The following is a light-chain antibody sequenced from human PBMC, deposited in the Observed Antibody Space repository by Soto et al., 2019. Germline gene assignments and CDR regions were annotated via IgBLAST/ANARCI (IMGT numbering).Light chain of an antibody. V-gene: IGKV3-20*01. CDR1: QSVSSSY. CDR2: GAS. CDR3: QQYGSSPKT. J-gene: IGKJ1*01. Sequence: EIVLTQYPGTLSLSPGERATLSCSASQSVSSSYLAWYQQKPGQAPRLLIYGASSRATGIPDRFSGSGSGTDFTLTISRLEPEDFAVYYCQQYGSSPKTFGQGTKVDIK.